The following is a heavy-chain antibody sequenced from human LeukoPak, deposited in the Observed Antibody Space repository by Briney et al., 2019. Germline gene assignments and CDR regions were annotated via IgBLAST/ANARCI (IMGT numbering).Heavy chain of an antibody. Sequence: GASVKVSCKASGYTFTSYGISWVRQAPGQGLEWTGWISAYNGNTNYAQKLQGRVTMTTDTSTSTAYMELRSLRSDDTAVYYCARGGDYYGSGSYLREAFDIWGQGTMVTVSS. CDR1: GYTFTSYG. J-gene: IGHJ3*02. D-gene: IGHD3-10*01. V-gene: IGHV1-18*01. CDR3: ARGGDYYGSGSYLREAFDI. CDR2: ISAYNGNT.